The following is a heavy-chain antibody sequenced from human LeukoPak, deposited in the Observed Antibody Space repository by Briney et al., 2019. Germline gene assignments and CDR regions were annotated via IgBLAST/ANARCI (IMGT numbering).Heavy chain of an antibody. CDR1: GYTLTELS. V-gene: IGHV1-24*01. CDR3: ATEVARVRYNWNPQRRFDY. Sequence: ASVKVSCKVSGYTLTELSMHWVRQAPGKGLEWMGGFYPEDGETIYAQKFQGRVTMTDDTSTDTAYMELSSLRSEDTAVYYCATEVARVRYNWNPQRRFDYWGQGTLVTVSS. D-gene: IGHD1-20*01. CDR2: FYPEDGET. J-gene: IGHJ4*02.